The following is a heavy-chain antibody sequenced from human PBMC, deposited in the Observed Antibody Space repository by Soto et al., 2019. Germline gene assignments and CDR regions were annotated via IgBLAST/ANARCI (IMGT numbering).Heavy chain of an antibody. CDR2: IKEDVSDK. J-gene: IGHJ5*02. D-gene: IGHD4-17*01. V-gene: IGHV3-7*03. CDR1: GFMFRNYW. CDR3: ARVSVDGDVFDP. Sequence: EVYLVEYVGGLVQPGGSLRLSCEASGFMFRNYWMNWVRQAPGKGLQWVANIKEDVSDKTYEDSVTGRFTISRDNAKNTLYLPMNGLRVDVPAVYYCARVSVDGDVFDPWGPGTLVIVS.